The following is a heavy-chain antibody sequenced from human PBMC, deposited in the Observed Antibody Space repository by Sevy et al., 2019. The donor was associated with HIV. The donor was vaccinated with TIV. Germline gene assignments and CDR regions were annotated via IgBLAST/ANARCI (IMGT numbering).Heavy chain of an antibody. J-gene: IGHJ3*02. D-gene: IGHD5-18*01. CDR2: IGGSGVST. Sequence: GSLRLSCAASGFPFSSYAMSWVRQAPGKGLEWVSAIGGSGVSTYYADSVKGRFTISRDNSKNTLYLQMNSLRAEDTAVYYCAKDRAAMVGDAFDIWGQGTMVTVSS. CDR1: GFPFSSYA. CDR3: AKDRAAMVGDAFDI. V-gene: IGHV3-23*01.